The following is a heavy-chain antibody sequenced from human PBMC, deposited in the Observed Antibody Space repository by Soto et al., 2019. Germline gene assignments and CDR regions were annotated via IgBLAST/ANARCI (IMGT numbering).Heavy chain of an antibody. CDR2: IYYSGST. CDR3: ARGYDSSGYAYYYFDY. V-gene: IGHV4-59*01. CDR1: GGSISSYY. Sequence: QVQLQESGPGLVKPSETLSLTCTVSGGSISSYYWSWIRQPPGKGLEWIGYIYYSGSTNYNPSLKTRVTISVETSKNQFSLKLSSVTAADTAVYYCARGYDSSGYAYYYFDYWGQGTLVTVSS. J-gene: IGHJ4*02. D-gene: IGHD3-22*01.